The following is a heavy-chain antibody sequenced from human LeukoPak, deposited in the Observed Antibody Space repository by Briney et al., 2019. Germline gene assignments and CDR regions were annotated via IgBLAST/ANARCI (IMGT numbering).Heavy chain of an antibody. CDR2: INASGGST. CDR1: GFTFSSYA. Sequence: GGSLRLSCAASGFTFSSYAMTWVRQAPGKGLEWVSPINASGGSTYYADSVKGRFTISRENSKNTFFLQMNTLRAADTAVYHGAKGSGSAWYGWFAHWGQGTLVTVSS. D-gene: IGHD6-19*01. CDR3: AKGSGSAWYGWFAH. V-gene: IGHV3-23*01. J-gene: IGHJ5*02.